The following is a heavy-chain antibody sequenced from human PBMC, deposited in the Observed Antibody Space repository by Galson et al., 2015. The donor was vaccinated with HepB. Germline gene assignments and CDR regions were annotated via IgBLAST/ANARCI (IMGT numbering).Heavy chain of an antibody. CDR2: ISSSSSTI. CDR1: GFTFSSYS. Sequence: SLRLSCAASGFTFSSYSMNWVRQAPGKGLEWVSYISSSSSTIYYADSVKGRFTISRDNAKNSLYLQMNSLRAEDTAVYYCARDLVLWFGTKGFWFDPWGQGTLVTVSS. D-gene: IGHD3-10*01. V-gene: IGHV3-48*04. CDR3: ARDLVLWFGTKGFWFDP. J-gene: IGHJ5*02.